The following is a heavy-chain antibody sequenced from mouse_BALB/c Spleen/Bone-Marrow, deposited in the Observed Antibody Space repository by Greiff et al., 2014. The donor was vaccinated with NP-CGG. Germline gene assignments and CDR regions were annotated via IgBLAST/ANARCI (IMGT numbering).Heavy chain of an antibody. CDR3: ARDRGVQGYAMDY. D-gene: IGHD2-14*01. CDR1: GFTFSDFY. J-gene: IGHJ4*01. CDR2: ISYGGSYI. Sequence: EVKVVESGGGLVKPGGSLKLSCAASGFTFSDFYMYWVRQTPEKRLEWVVTISYGGSYIYYPDSVKGRFTISRDDAKNTLCLQMSSLKSEDTAMYYCARDRGVQGYAMDYWGQGTSVTVSS. V-gene: IGHV5-4*02.